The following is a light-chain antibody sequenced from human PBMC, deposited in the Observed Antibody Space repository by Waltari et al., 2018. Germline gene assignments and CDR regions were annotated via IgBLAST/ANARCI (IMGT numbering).Light chain of an antibody. Sequence: DIQMTQSPSSLSASVGDRVTITCRAIQSSSSYLNWYQQRPGKAPKLLSYAAASLQSGVPSRFSGRGSGTDFTLTISSLQPEDVATYYCQQSYSTPPFGPGTKVDIK. CDR3: QQSYSTPP. J-gene: IGKJ3*01. CDR1: QSSSSY. CDR2: AAA. V-gene: IGKV1-39*01.